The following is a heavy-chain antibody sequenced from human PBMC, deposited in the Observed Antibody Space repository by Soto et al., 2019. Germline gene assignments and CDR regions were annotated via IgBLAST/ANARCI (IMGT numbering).Heavy chain of an antibody. CDR3: ATKARVTDYLYYGMDV. D-gene: IGHD2-21*02. CDR1: GLTFNTSV. J-gene: IGHJ6*02. V-gene: IGHV3-30*03. Sequence: PGGSLRLSCEVSGLTFNTSVMHWVRQAPGKGLEWLAVISYDGDTQYYGDTVKGRFTISRDNSKNTLFLHMGRLRAEDTAMYYCATKARVTDYLYYGMDVWGLGTTVTVSS. CDR2: ISYDGDTQ.